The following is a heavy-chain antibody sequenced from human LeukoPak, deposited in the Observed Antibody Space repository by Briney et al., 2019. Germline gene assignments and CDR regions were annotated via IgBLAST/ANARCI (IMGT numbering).Heavy chain of an antibody. CDR1: GFTFSSYG. CDR3: ARALGCGGDCYLVDAFDI. J-gene: IGHJ3*02. D-gene: IGHD2-21*02. CDR2: ISYDGSNK. Sequence: GGSLRLSCAASGFTFSSYGMHWVRQAPGKGLEWVAVISYDGSNKYYADSVKGRFTISRDNSKNTLYLQMNSLRAEDTAVYYCARALGCGGDCYLVDAFDIWGQGTMVTVSS. V-gene: IGHV3-30*03.